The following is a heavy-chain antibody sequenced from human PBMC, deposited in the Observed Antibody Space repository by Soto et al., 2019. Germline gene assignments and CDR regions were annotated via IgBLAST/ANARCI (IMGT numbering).Heavy chain of an antibody. CDR1: GFTFSSYA. CDR2: ISGSGGSA. J-gene: IGHJ4*02. CDR3: ARNRGGYGGYSDY. Sequence: EVQLLESGGGLVQPGGSLRLSCAASGFTFSSYAMSWVRQAPGKGLEWVSAISGSGGSAYYADSVKGRFTISRDNSKNTRYLQMNSLRAEDTAVYYCARNRGGYGGYSDYWGQGTLVTVSS. V-gene: IGHV3-23*01. D-gene: IGHD1-26*01.